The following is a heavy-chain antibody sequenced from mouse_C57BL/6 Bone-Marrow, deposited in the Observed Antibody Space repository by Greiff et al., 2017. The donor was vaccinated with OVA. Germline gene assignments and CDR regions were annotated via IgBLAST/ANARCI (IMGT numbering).Heavy chain of an antibody. D-gene: IGHD1-1*01. CDR2: IYPCSGNT. V-gene: IGHV1-81*01. Sequence: QVTLKESGAELARPGASVKLSCKASGYTFTSYGISWVKQRPGQGLEWIGEIYPCSGNTYYNEKFKGKATLTADKSSSTAYMDLRSRRSEYYAVYFCARDYYGSSPAWFAYWGQGTLVTVSA. CDR3: ARDYYGSSPAWFAY. CDR1: GYTFTSYG. J-gene: IGHJ3*01.